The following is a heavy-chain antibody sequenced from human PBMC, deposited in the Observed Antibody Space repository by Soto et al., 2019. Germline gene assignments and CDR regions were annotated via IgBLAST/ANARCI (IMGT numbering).Heavy chain of an antibody. V-gene: IGHV1-18*01. D-gene: IGHD5-12*01. J-gene: IGHJ6*02. CDR1: GYTFTSYG. CDR3: ARDVDIVTYYYYYGMDV. CDR2: ISAYNGNT. Sequence: ASVKVSCKASGYTFTSYGISWVRQAPGQGLEWMGWISAYNGNTNYAQKLQGRVTMTTDTSTSTAYMELRSLRSDDTAVYYCARDVDIVTYYYYYGMDVWGQGTTVTVSS.